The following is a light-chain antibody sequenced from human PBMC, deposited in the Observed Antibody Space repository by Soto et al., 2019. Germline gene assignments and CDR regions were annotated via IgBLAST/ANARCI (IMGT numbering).Light chain of an antibody. CDR1: QSVTSY. Sequence: IVLTQSAAPLALSPGERATLSCRASQSVTSYLAWSQQQPGQAPRILIYDASNRATGIPARFSGSGSGTDFTLPISSLAPEDFALYYCQQRNNSPSLAQGTRLEIK. CDR3: QQRNNSPS. CDR2: DAS. V-gene: IGKV3-11*01. J-gene: IGKJ5*01.